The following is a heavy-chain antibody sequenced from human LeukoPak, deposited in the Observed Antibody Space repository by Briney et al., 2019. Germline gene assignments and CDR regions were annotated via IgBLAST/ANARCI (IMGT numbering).Heavy chain of an antibody. CDR1: GDSISSGSYY. CDR3: ARMSREQLVRYYYYYMDV. Sequence: SQTLSLTCTVSGDSISSGSYYWTWIRQPAGKRLEWIGRIYTSGTTNYNPSLKSRVTISVDTSKNQFSLKLSSVTAADTAVYYCARMSREQLVRYYYYYMDVWGKGTTVTVSS. D-gene: IGHD6-6*01. V-gene: IGHV4-61*02. J-gene: IGHJ6*03. CDR2: IYTSGTT.